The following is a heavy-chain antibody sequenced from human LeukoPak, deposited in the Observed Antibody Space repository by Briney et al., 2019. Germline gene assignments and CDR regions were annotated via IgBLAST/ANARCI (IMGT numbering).Heavy chain of an antibody. Sequence: ASVKVSCKASGYTFTAHYIHWVRQAPGQGLEWMGWIDPNSGSTNYAQKFLGSVTMTGDTSINTAFMELSRLRSDDTAIYYCARGRGTTMVRGVITNYLDLWGRGSLVTVSS. D-gene: IGHD3-10*01. V-gene: IGHV1-2*02. J-gene: IGHJ2*01. CDR1: GYTFTAHY. CDR2: IDPNSGST. CDR3: ARGRGTTMVRGVITNYLDL.